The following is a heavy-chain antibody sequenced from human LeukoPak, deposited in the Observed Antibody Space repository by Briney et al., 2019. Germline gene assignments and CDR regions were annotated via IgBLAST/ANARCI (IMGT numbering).Heavy chain of an antibody. CDR2: IYPGDSDT. CDR3: ARRSSGWSVDY. V-gene: IGHV5-51*01. D-gene: IGHD6-13*01. J-gene: IGHJ4*02. CDR1: GYSFTNYW. Sequence: GESLNISCKGSGYSFTNYWIGWVRQMPGKGLEWMGIIYPGDSDTRYRPSFQGQVTISADKSISTTYLQWSSLKASDTAMYYCARRSSGWSVDYWGQGTLVTVSA.